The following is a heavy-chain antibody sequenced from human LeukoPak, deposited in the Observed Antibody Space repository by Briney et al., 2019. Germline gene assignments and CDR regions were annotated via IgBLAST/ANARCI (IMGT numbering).Heavy chain of an antibody. CDR3: ATWGYCSSTSCRKKASQNWFDP. CDR2: INPNIGGT. D-gene: IGHD2-2*01. Sequence: ASVKVSCKASGYTFTGYYMHWVRQAPGQGLEWMGRINPNIGGTNYAQKFQGRVTMTRDTSISTIYIELSRLRSEDTAVYYCATWGYCSSTSCRKKASQNWFDPWGQGTLVTVSS. V-gene: IGHV1-2*06. CDR1: GYTFTGYY. J-gene: IGHJ5*02.